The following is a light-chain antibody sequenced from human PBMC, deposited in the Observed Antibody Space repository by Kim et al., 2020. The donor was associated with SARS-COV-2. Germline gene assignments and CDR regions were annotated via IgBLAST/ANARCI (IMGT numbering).Light chain of an antibody. J-gene: IGLJ2*01. Sequence: DKFVCWYQQKPGQSPVLVMYQDTKRPSGIPGRFSGLNSGDTATLTISGTQAMNEADYFCQAWDSSTGVVFGGGTQLTVL. CDR1: DKF. CDR2: QDT. CDR3: QAWDSSTGVV. V-gene: IGLV3-1*01.